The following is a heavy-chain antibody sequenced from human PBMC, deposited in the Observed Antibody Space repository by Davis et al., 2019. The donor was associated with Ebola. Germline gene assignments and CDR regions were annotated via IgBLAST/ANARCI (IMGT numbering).Heavy chain of an antibody. CDR2: ISYDGSNK. CDR1: GFTFSGYA. Sequence: GESLKISCVSSGFTFSGYAMHWVRPAPGKGLGWVAVISYDGSNKYYADSVKGRFTISRDNSKNTLYLQMNSLRAEDTAVYYCAKDRAAVADGYFDLWGRGTLVTVSS. D-gene: IGHD6-19*01. V-gene: IGHV3-30-3*01. J-gene: IGHJ2*01. CDR3: AKDRAAVADGYFDL.